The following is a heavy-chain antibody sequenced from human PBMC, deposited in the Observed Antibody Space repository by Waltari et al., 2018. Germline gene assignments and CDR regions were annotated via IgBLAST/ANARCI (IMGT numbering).Heavy chain of an antibody. D-gene: IGHD3-10*01. CDR2: IYYSGST. J-gene: IGHJ4*02. Sequence: QLQLQESGPGLVKPSETLSLTCTVSGGSINSSDYYWGWLRQPPGKGLDWIGNIYYSGSTYYNPSLKSRVTISVDTSKNQFSLKLRSVTAADTAVYYCATSLYYYGSGSYFDYWGQGPLVTVSS. CDR3: ATSLYYYGSGSYFDY. CDR1: GGSINSSDYY. V-gene: IGHV4-39*01.